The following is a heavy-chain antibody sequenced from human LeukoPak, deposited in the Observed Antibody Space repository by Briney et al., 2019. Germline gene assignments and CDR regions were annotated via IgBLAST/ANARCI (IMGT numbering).Heavy chain of an antibody. CDR1: GFTFSSYS. D-gene: IGHD6-6*01. CDR2: ISSSSSYI. V-gene: IGHV3-21*01. J-gene: IGHJ3*02. Sequence: GGSLRLSCAASGFTFSSYSMNWVRQAPGKGLEWVSSISSSSSYIYYADSVKGRFTISRDNAKNSLYLQMNSPRAEDTAVYYCARSAFSSIAARDAFDIWGQGTMVTVSS. CDR3: ARSAFSSIAARDAFDI.